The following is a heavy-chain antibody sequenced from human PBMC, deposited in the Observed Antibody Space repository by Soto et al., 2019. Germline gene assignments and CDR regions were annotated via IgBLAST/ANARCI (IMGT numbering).Heavy chain of an antibody. CDR2: VSYDGANE. V-gene: IGHV3-30*18. CDR3: AKSKSGVGPYQLQSFFDH. D-gene: IGHD1-26*01. J-gene: IGHJ4*03. CDR1: GFTFSSYG. Sequence: QGQLVESGGGVVQPGRSLRLSCAASGFTFSSYGMHWVRQPPGKGLEWVAVVSYDGANEAYADSVKGRFTVSRDNSKNTVFLQMNSLIAEDTAVYYCAKSKSGVGPYQLQSFFDHWGHGALVAVSS.